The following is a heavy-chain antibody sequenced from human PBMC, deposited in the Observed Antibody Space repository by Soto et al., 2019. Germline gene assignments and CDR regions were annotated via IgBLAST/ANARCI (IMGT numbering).Heavy chain of an antibody. Sequence: QLQLQESGPGLVKPSETLSLTCTVSGGSISSSSYYWGWIRQPPGKGLEWIGSIYYSGSTYYNPSLKSRVTISVDTSKNQFSLKLSSVTAADTAVYYCARRGSTVTKEPNYYYYYGMDVWGQGTTVTVSS. CDR3: ARRGSTVTKEPNYYYYYGMDV. CDR1: GGSISSSSYY. V-gene: IGHV4-39*01. J-gene: IGHJ6*02. D-gene: IGHD4-17*01. CDR2: IYYSGST.